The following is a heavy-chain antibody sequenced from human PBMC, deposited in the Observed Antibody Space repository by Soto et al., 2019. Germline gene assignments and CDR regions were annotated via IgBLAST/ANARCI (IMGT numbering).Heavy chain of an antibody. CDR1: GFTFSSYG. V-gene: IGHV3-33*01. J-gene: IGHJ4*02. Sequence: GGSLRLSCAASGFTFSSYGMHWVRQAPGKGLEWVAVIWYDGSNKYYADSVKGRFTISRDNSKNTLYLQMNSLRAEDTAVYYCARDSAPDTAMVTVDYWGQGTLVTVSS. CDR2: IWYDGSNK. CDR3: ARDSAPDTAMVTVDY. D-gene: IGHD5-18*01.